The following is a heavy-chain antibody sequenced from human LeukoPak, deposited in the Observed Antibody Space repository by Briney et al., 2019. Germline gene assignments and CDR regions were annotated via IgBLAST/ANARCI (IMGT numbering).Heavy chain of an antibody. Sequence: PGGSLRLSCAASGFNFRNYWMHWVRQAPGKGLVWVSRINSDGSSTSYADSVKGRFTISRDNAENTLYLQINSLRAEDTAVYYCVTDEAATGRLDYWGQGTLVTDSS. CDR3: VTDEAATGRLDY. CDR2: INSDGSST. CDR1: GFNFRNYW. D-gene: IGHD1-1*01. J-gene: IGHJ4*02. V-gene: IGHV3-74*01.